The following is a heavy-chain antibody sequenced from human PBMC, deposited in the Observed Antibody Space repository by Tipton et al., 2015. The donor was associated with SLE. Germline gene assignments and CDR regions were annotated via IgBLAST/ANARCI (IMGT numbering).Heavy chain of an antibody. Sequence: TLSLTCAVYGGSFSGYYCSWIRQPPGKGLEWIGAINHSGSTNYNPSLKSRVTISVDTSKNQFSLNVRSVTAADTAVYYCARRYWGWYFDLWGRGTLVTVSS. J-gene: IGHJ2*01. D-gene: IGHD2-8*02. CDR2: INHSGST. CDR3: ARRYWGWYFDL. CDR1: GGSFSGYY. V-gene: IGHV4-34*01.